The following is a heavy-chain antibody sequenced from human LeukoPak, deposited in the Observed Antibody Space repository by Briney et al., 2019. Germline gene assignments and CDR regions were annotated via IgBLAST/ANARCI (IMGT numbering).Heavy chain of an antibody. D-gene: IGHD5-12*01. CDR2: IIPNSGDT. CDR1: GHTFTDYH. V-gene: IGHV1-2*02. Sequence: ASARVSCKASGHTFTDYHVHWVRQPPGQKLEWMGWIIPNSGDTYYAQKFRDRVTMTRDTSISTVYMELNRLTSDDTAIYYCVRGRRTRLATPYQFDSWGQGTLVTVSS. CDR3: VRGRRTRLATPYQFDS. J-gene: IGHJ4*02.